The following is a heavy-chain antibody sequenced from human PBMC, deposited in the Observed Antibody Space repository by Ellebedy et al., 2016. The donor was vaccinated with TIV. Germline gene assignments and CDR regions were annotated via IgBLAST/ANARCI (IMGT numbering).Heavy chain of an antibody. V-gene: IGHV1-46*01. Sequence: AASVKVSCKASGYTFTTYYIHWLRQAPGHGLEWMGIVNLSGGSTSYAQKFQGTVTMTRDTSTSTVYMELSILRSEDTAVYYCAGEGRSSGGINYYFDLWGRGTLVTVSS. CDR1: GYTFTTYY. CDR3: AGEGRSSGGINYYFDL. J-gene: IGHJ2*01. CDR2: VNLSGGST. D-gene: IGHD6-19*01.